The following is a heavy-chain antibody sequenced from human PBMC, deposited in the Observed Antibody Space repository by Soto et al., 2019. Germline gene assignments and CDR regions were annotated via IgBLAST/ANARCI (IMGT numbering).Heavy chain of an antibody. CDR1: GFTFSSYS. V-gene: IGHV3-48*02. CDR3: ARVRGDSSGYYYDY. CDR2: ISSSSSTI. Sequence: EVQLVESGGGLVQPGGSLRLSCAASGFTFSSYSMNWVRQAPGKGLEWVSYISSSSSTIYYADSVKGRFTISRDNAKNSLYLQMNSLRDEDTAVYYCARVRGDSSGYYYDYWGQGTLVTVSS. J-gene: IGHJ4*02. D-gene: IGHD3-22*01.